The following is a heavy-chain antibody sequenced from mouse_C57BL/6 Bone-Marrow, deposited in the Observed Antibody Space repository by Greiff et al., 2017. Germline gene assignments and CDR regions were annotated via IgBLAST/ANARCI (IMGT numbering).Heavy chain of an antibody. CDR3: AREGLTTVVATNYFDY. CDR1: GYTFTDHT. CDR2: IYPRDGST. J-gene: IGHJ2*01. Sequence: QVQLQQSDAELVKPGASVKISCTVSGYTFTDHTIHWMKQRPEQGLEWIGYIYPRDGSTKYNEKFTGKATLTADKSSSTAYMQLNSLTSEDSAVYFCAREGLTTVVATNYFDYWGQGTTLTVSS. D-gene: IGHD1-1*01. V-gene: IGHV1-78*01.